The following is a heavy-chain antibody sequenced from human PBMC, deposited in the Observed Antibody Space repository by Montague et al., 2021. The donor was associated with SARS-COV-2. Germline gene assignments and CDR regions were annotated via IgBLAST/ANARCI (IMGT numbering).Heavy chain of an antibody. V-gene: IGHV2-70*01. CDR2: IDWVDDK. Sequence: PALVKPTQTLTLTCTFSGFSLSTSGMCVSWIRQPPGKAPEWLALIDWVDDKYYSTSLKTRLTISKDTSKNQVVLTMTNMDPVDTATYYCARIRDYDILTGSYSGFDYWGQGTLVTVSS. D-gene: IGHD3-9*01. CDR1: GFSLSTSGMC. CDR3: ARIRDYDILTGSYSGFDY. J-gene: IGHJ4*02.